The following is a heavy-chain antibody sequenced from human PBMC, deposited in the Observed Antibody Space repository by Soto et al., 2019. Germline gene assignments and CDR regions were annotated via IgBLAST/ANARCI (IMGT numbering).Heavy chain of an antibody. CDR2: IYPGDSDT. CDR3: ARGQYFDWLLSPYYFDY. D-gene: IGHD3-9*01. CDR1: GYSFTSYW. V-gene: IGHV5-51*01. J-gene: IGHJ4*02. Sequence: GESLKISCKGSGYSFTSYWIGWVRQMPGKGLEWMGIIYPGDSDTRYSPSFQGQVTISADKSISTAYLQWSSLKASDTAMYYCARGQYFDWLLSPYYFDYWGQGTLVTVLL.